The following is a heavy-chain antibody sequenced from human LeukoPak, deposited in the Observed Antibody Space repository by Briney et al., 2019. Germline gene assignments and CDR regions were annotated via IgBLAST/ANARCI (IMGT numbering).Heavy chain of an antibody. D-gene: IGHD5-24*01. Sequence: GASVKVSCKASGYTFTSYGISWVRQAPGQGLEWMGWISAYNGNTHYAQKLQGRVTMTTDTSTSTVYMELRSLRSDDTAVYYCARDLHVEMATINTLGYWGQGTLVTVSS. CDR1: GYTFTSYG. CDR3: ARDLHVEMATINTLGY. V-gene: IGHV1-18*01. J-gene: IGHJ4*02. CDR2: ISAYNGNT.